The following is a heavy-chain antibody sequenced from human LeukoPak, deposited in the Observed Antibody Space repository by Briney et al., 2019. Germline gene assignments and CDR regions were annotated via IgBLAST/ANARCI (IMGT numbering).Heavy chain of an antibody. Sequence: GGSLRLSCAASGFTFSSYSMNWVRQAPGKGLEWVSSISSSSSYIYYADSVKGRFTISRDNSKNTLYLQMNSLRAEDTAVYYCAKDPSFWSGYLLGGQGTLVSVSS. CDR2: ISSSSSYI. CDR1: GFTFSSYS. V-gene: IGHV3-21*04. J-gene: IGHJ4*02. CDR3: AKDPSFWSGYLL. D-gene: IGHD3-3*01.